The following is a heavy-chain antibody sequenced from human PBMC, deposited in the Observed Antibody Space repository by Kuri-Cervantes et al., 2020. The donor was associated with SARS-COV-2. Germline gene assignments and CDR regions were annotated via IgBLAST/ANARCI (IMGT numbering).Heavy chain of an antibody. Sequence: ASVKVSCKASGYTFTSYGISWVRQAPGQGLEWMGWISAYNGNTNYAQKPQGRVTMTTDTSTSTAYMELRSLRSDDTAVYYCARLPFNYDILTGYYYYYGMDVWGQGTTVTVSS. J-gene: IGHJ6*02. CDR3: ARLPFNYDILTGYYYYYGMDV. CDR2: ISAYNGNT. CDR1: GYTFTSYG. V-gene: IGHV1-18*04. D-gene: IGHD3-9*01.